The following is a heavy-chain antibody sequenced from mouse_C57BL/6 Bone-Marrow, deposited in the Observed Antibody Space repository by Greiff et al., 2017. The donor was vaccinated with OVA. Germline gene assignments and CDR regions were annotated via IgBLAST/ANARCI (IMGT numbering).Heavy chain of an antibody. CDR3: ARDNTTVFDY. CDR2: ISDGGSYT. Sequence: EVKLVESGGGLVKPGGSLKLSCAASGFTFSSYAMSWVRQTPEKRLEWVATISDGGSYTYYPDNVKGRFTISRDNAKNNLYLQMSHLKSEDTAMYYCARDNTTVFDYWGQGTTLTVSS. D-gene: IGHD1-1*01. J-gene: IGHJ2*01. CDR1: GFTFSSYA. V-gene: IGHV5-4*01.